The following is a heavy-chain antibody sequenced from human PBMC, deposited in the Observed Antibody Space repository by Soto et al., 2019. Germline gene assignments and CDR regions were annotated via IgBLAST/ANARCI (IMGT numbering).Heavy chain of an antibody. Sequence: EVQLLESGGGLVQPGGSLRLSCAASGFTFSSYAMRWVRQAPEKGLEWVSAISGSGGSTYYADSVKGRFTISRDNSKNTLYLQMTSLRAEDTAVYYCARRGSGSYYDYWGQGTLVTVSS. CDR2: ISGSGGST. V-gene: IGHV3-23*01. D-gene: IGHD1-26*01. CDR1: GFTFSSYA. J-gene: IGHJ4*02. CDR3: ARRGSGSYYDY.